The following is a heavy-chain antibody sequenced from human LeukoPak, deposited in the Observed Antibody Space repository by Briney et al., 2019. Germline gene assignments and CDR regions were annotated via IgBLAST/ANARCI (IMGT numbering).Heavy chain of an antibody. CDR1: GGSFSGYY. Sequence: SETLSLTCAVYGGSFSGYYWSWIRQPPGKGLEWIGEINHSGSTNHNPSLKSRVTISVDTSKNQFSLKLSSVTAADTAVYYCAGGYSSGYLHFDYWGQGTLVTVSS. V-gene: IGHV4-34*01. CDR2: INHSGST. CDR3: AGGYSSGYLHFDY. J-gene: IGHJ4*02. D-gene: IGHD6-19*01.